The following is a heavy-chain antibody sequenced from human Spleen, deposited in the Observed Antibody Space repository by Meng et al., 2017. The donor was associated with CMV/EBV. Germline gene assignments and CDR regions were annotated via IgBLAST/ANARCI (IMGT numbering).Heavy chain of an antibody. J-gene: IGHJ4*02. Sequence: AACVFTFSSCAMSWIRQAPGRELEWVSVISSSSGTTDYADSVKSRFTISRDNSKNMLYLQMHSPRAEDTAIYFCAKNCYGSGSYYFRYWGQGTLVTSPQ. V-gene: IGHV3-23*01. CDR1: VFTFSSCA. CDR2: ISSSSGTT. D-gene: IGHD3-10*01. CDR3: AKNCYGSGSYYFRY.